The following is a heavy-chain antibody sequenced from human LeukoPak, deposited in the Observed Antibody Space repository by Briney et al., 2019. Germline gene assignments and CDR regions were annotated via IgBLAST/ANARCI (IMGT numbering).Heavy chain of an antibody. Sequence: GGSLRLSCAASGFIFDNYAMGWVRQAPGKGLEWVSAITGSGGTAYYADSVKGRFTVSRDNSKSTLYLQMNSLRAEDSAVYYCAKSRARRDGSSGSNDYWGQGTMVTVSS. CDR3: AKSRARRDGSSGSNDY. CDR2: ITGSGGTA. J-gene: IGHJ4*01. D-gene: IGHD3-22*01. V-gene: IGHV3-23*01. CDR1: GFIFDNYA.